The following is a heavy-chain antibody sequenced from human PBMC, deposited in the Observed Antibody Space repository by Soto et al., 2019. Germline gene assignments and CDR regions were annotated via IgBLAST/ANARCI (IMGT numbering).Heavy chain of an antibody. D-gene: IGHD3-22*01. J-gene: IGHJ3*02. V-gene: IGHV1-18*04. Sequence: GASVKVSCTASGYTFTSYYMHWVRQAPGQGLEWMGWISAYNGNTNYAQKLQGRVTMTTDTSTSTAYMELRSLRSDDTAVYYCVRGLDSSGYLGDAFDIWGQGTMVTVSS. CDR3: VRGLDSSGYLGDAFDI. CDR1: GYTFTSYY. CDR2: ISAYNGNT.